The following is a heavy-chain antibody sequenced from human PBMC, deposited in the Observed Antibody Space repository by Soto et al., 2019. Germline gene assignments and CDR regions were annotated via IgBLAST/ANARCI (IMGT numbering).Heavy chain of an antibody. Sequence: ASVKVSCKASGYTFTSYGISWVRQAPGQGLEWMGWISAYNGNTNYAQKLQGRVTMTTDTSTSTAYMELRSLRSDDMAVYYCARADYPVVAATMNDYWGQRTLVTVSS. V-gene: IGHV1-18*03. CDR2: ISAYNGNT. CDR3: ARADYPVVAATMNDY. CDR1: GYTFTSYG. J-gene: IGHJ4*02. D-gene: IGHD2-15*01.